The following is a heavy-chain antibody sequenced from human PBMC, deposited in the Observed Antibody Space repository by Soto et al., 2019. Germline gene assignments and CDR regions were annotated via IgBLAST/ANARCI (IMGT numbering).Heavy chain of an antibody. CDR2: INHSGST. CDR1: GGSFSGYY. V-gene: IGHV4-34*01. CDR3: ARAMLCCFMDV. J-gene: IGHJ6*04. Sequence: SETLSLTCAVYGGSFSGYYWIWIRQPPGKGLEWIGEINHSGSTNYNPSLKSRVTISVDTSKNQFSLKLSSVTAADTAVYYCARAMLCCFMDVGGKGTTVTVSS. D-gene: IGHD2-2*01.